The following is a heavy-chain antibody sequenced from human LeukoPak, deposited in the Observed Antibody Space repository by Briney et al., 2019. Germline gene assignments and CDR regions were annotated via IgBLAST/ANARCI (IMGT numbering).Heavy chain of an antibody. D-gene: IGHD3-10*01. CDR1: GFTFSSYA. CDR2: ISYDGSNK. Sequence: GGSLRLSCAASGFTFSSYAMHWVRQAPGKGLEWVAVISYDGSNKYYADSVKGRFTISRDNSKNTLYLQMNSLRAEDTAVYYCAPRMVRGLYWGQGTLVTVSS. J-gene: IGHJ4*02. CDR3: APRMVRGLY. V-gene: IGHV3-30-3*01.